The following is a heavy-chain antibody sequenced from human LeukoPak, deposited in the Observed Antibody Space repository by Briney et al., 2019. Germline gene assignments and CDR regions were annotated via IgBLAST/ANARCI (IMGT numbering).Heavy chain of an antibody. V-gene: IGHV3-48*03. CDR1: GFTLSTYE. J-gene: IGHJ4*02. CDR2: INRDGGII. D-gene: IGHD6-6*01. CDR3: ARRDHIAGRLVY. Sequence: PGGSLRLSCAASGFTLSTYEMSWVRQAPGKGLEWVSYINRDGGIIYYADSVRGRFTISRDTAKNSLDLQMNSLRVEDTAIYYCARRDHIAGRLVYWGQGTLVTVSS.